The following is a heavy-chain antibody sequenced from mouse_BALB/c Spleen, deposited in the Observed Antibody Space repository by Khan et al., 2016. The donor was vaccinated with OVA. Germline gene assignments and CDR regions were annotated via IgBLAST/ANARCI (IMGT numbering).Heavy chain of an antibody. Sequence: VQLKESGPGLVKPSQSLSLTCTVTGYSITSDYAWYWIRQFPGNQLEWMGLISYSGNTKYNPSLKSRFSITRDTSKNQFFLQLNSVTTEDTATYYCARVYGGDFDYWGQGTSLTVSS. CDR2: ISYSGNT. CDR1: GYSITSDYA. J-gene: IGHJ2*02. D-gene: IGHD1-1*01. CDR3: ARVYGGDFDY. V-gene: IGHV3-2*02.